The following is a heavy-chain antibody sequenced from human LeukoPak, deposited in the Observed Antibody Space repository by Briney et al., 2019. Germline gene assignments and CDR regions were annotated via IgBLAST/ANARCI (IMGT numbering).Heavy chain of an antibody. Sequence: SETLSLTCAVYGGSFSCYYWSWIRQPPGKGLEWIGEINHSGSTNYNPSLKSRVTISVDTSKNQFSLKLSSVTAADTAVYYCARGLRGVVVTAIPYYYYYMDVWGKGTTVTVSS. CDR3: ARGLRGVVVTAIPYYYYYMDV. V-gene: IGHV4-34*01. CDR1: GGSFSCYY. CDR2: INHSGST. J-gene: IGHJ6*03. D-gene: IGHD2-21*02.